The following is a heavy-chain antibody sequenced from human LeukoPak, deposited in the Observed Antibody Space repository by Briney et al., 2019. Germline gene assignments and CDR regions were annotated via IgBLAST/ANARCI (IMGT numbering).Heavy chain of an antibody. CDR3: ARVEWLEGGWFDP. D-gene: IGHD6-19*01. CDR1: GASFSGYY. Sequence: PSETLSLTCAVYGASFSGYYWSWIRQPPGKGLEWIGEINHSGSTNYNPSLKSRVTISVDTSKNQFSLKLSSVTAADTAVYYCARVEWLEGGWFDPWGQGTLVTVSS. CDR2: INHSGST. J-gene: IGHJ5*02. V-gene: IGHV4-34*01.